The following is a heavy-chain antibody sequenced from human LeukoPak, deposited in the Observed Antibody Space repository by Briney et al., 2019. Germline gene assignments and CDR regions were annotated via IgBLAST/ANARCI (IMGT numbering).Heavy chain of an antibody. D-gene: IGHD2-15*01. CDR2: INHSGST. Sequence: SETLSLTCAVYGGSFSVYYWSWIRQPPGKGLEWIGEINHSGSTNYNPSLKSRVTISVDTSKNQFSLKLSSVTAADTAVYYCAGVGGYCSGGSCYYFDYWGQGTLVTVSS. CDR1: GGSFSVYY. V-gene: IGHV4-34*01. J-gene: IGHJ4*02. CDR3: AGVGGYCSGGSCYYFDY.